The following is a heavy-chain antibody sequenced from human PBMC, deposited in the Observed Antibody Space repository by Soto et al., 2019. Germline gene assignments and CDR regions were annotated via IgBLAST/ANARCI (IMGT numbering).Heavy chain of an antibody. V-gene: IGHV1-69*01. Sequence: QLMQSGAEVKKPGSSVKVSCQAFGGTFSKYGVSWVRQSPGQGLQGMGGITPMHGTSTITQRCHDRVTLTADEFTTVADMELNSLTSEDTAIYYCATDRPGRSGANWFDPWGQGPLVTVSP. CDR1: GGTFSKYG. CDR2: ITPMHGTS. CDR3: ATDRPGRSGANWFDP. D-gene: IGHD5-12*01. J-gene: IGHJ5*02.